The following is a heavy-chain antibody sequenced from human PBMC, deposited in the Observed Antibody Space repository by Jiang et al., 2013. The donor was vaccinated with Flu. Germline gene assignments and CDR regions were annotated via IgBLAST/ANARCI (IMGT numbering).Heavy chain of an antibody. Sequence: VLLKPSETLSLTCAVYGGSFSGYYWSWIRQPPGKGLEWIGEINHSGSTNYNPSLKSRVTISVDTSNNQFSLKVTSVTAADTAVYYCARAGSSGSYATWGQGTLVTVSS. D-gene: IGHD1-26*01. CDR3: ARAGSSGSYAT. CDR2: INHSGST. CDR1: GGSFSGYY. V-gene: IGHV4-34*01. J-gene: IGHJ4*02.